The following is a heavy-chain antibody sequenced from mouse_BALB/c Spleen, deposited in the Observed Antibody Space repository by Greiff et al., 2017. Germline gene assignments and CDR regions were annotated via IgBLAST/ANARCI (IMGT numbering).Heavy chain of an antibody. CDR2: INSNGGST. CDR1: GFTFSSYG. D-gene: IGHD1-1*01. CDR3: AREDYGIPFAY. V-gene: IGHV5-6-3*01. Sequence: EVKVVESGGGLVQPGGSLKLSCAASGFTFSSYGMSWVRQTPDKRLELVATINSNGGSTYYPDSVKGRFTISRDNAKNTLYLQMSSLKSEDTAMYYCAREDYGIPFAYWGQGTLVTVSA. J-gene: IGHJ3*01.